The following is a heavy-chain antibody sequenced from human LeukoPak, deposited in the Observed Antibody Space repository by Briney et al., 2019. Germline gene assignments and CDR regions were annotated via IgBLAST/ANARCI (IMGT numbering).Heavy chain of an antibody. Sequence: GGSLRLSCAASGFTFSFYFMHWVRQAPGKGLEWVSCISSSGNYIYYADSVKGRFIISRDNDKNSLHLQMNILRADDTAVYYCVRDQQPEVPTSDNSPSAWGQGTLVTVSS. J-gene: IGHJ5*02. V-gene: IGHV3-21*01. CDR1: GFTFSFYF. CDR3: VRDQQPEVPTSDNSPSA. D-gene: IGHD1-1*01. CDR2: ISSSGNYI.